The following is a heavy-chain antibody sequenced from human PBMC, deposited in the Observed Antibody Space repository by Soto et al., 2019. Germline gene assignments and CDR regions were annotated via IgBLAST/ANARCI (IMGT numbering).Heavy chain of an antibody. V-gene: IGHV4-4*02. Sequence: QVQLQESGPGLVKPSGTLSLTCAVSGGSISSSNWWSWVRQPPGKGLEWIGGIYHSGSTNYNPSLQSRGTISLDKSKNQFSLKLSSVTAADTAVYYCASKSTYDDFWSGYSWYFDLWGRGTLVTVSS. CDR1: GGSISSSNW. CDR3: ASKSTYDDFWSGYSWYFDL. J-gene: IGHJ2*01. CDR2: IYHSGST. D-gene: IGHD3-3*01.